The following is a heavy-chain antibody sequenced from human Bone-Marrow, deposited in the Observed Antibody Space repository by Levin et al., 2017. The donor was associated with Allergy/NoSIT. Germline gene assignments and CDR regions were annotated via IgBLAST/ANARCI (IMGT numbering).Heavy chain of an antibody. D-gene: IGHD5-24*01. Sequence: SCTASGLTFNTFGMNWVRQAPGKGLEWISYISGSSNVIYYADSVKGRFTISRDNGKTSLYLQMNSLRLDDTAVYYCARDHRDGYDYWGQGTLVSVAP. CDR3: ARDHRDGYDY. CDR2: ISGSSNVI. V-gene: IGHV3-48*01. CDR1: GLTFNTFG. J-gene: IGHJ4*02.